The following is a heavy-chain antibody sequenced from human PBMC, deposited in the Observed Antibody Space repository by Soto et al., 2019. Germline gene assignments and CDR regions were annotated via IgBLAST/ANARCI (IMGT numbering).Heavy chain of an antibody. CDR2: ISTYNGKT. J-gene: IGHJ4*02. CDR3: GRERAHSTGWYDYFDQ. Sequence: QVQLVQSGGEVKKPGASVNISCKATGYTFISYSITWVRQAPGQGLEWMGWISTYNGKTNYAQSLQGRVTLTSDTSTITAFMDIRGVSSDDTAIYYCGRERAHSTGWYDYFDQWGQGTLVAVSS. V-gene: IGHV1-18*04. D-gene: IGHD6-13*01. CDR1: GYTFISYS.